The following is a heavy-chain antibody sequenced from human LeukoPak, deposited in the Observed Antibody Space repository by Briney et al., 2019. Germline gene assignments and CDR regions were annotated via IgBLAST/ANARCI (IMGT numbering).Heavy chain of an antibody. CDR1: GYTFTSYW. CDR3: ARRRDGYNYVGTDY. CDR2: IYPGDSDT. Sequence: GDSLKISCEGSGYTFTSYWIGWVRQMPGKGLEWMGIIYPGDSDTTYSPSFQGQVTISADKSISTAYLQWSSLKASDTAMYYCARRRDGYNYVGTDYWGQGTLVTVSS. J-gene: IGHJ4*02. D-gene: IGHD5-24*01. V-gene: IGHV5-51*01.